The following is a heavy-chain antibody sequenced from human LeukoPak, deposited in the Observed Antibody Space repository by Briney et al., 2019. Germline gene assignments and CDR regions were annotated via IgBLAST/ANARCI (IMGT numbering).Heavy chain of an antibody. Sequence: SETLSLTCTVSGGSISSYYWSWIRQPPGKGLEWIGYIFYTGSTNYNPSLKSRVTISVLTSKNRFSLKLSSVTAADTAVYYCATLTGGDDAFDIWGQGTMVTVSS. V-gene: IGHV4-59*01. D-gene: IGHD4-23*01. CDR1: GGSISSYY. CDR3: ATLTGGDDAFDI. CDR2: IFYTGST. J-gene: IGHJ3*02.